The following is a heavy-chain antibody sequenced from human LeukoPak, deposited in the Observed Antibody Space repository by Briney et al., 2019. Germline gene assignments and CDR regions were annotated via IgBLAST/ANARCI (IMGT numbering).Heavy chain of an antibody. D-gene: IGHD3-3*01. Sequence: GASVKVSCKASGYTFTGYYMHWVRQAPGQGLEWMGWINPNSGGTNYAQKFQGRVTMTRDTSISTAYMELSRLRSDDTAVYYCARGYFDFWSGSISDYWGQGTLVTVSS. J-gene: IGHJ4*02. CDR1: GYTFTGYY. V-gene: IGHV1-2*02. CDR3: ARGYFDFWSGSISDY. CDR2: INPNSGGT.